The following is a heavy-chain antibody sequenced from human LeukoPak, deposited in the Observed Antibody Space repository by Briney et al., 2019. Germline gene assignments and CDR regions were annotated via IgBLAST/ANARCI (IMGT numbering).Heavy chain of an antibody. Sequence: PGGSLRLSCAASGFTFSSYGMHWVRQAPGKGLEWVAVISYDGSNKYYADSVKGRFTISRDNSKNTLYLQMNSLRAEDTAVYYCARDPKKYYDFWSGTLYYFDYWGQGTLVTVSS. V-gene: IGHV3-30*19. CDR1: GFTFSSYG. CDR3: ARDPKKYYDFWSGTLYYFDY. D-gene: IGHD3-3*01. J-gene: IGHJ4*02. CDR2: ISYDGSNK.